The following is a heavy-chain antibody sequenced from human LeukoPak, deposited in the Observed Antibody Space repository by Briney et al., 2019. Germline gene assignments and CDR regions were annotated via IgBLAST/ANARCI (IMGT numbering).Heavy chain of an antibody. V-gene: IGHV3-74*01. D-gene: IGHD3-9*01. J-gene: IGHJ5*02. CDR2: INSDGSST. CDR3: ARDRRWYDILTGYSGGNWFDP. CDR1: GFTFSSYW. Sequence: GGSLRLSCAASGFTFSSYWMHWVRQAPGKGLLWVSRINSDGSSTSYADSVKGRFTISRDNAKNTLYLQMNSLRAEDTAVYYCARDRRWYDILTGYSGGNWFDPWGQGTLVTVSS.